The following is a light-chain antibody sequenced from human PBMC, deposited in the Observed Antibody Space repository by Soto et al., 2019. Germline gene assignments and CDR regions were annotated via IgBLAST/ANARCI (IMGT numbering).Light chain of an antibody. J-gene: IGKJ5*01. CDR1: QSVKTF. V-gene: IGKV3-20*01. CDR3: QQYGSSPPIT. CDR2: DGS. Sequence: EIVLTQSPATLSLSPGERATLSCRASQSVKTFLVWYQHKPGQAPRLLIYDGSTRATGIPARVSGSGSGTEFILTISRLEPEDFAVYYCQQYGSSPPITFGQGTRLEIK.